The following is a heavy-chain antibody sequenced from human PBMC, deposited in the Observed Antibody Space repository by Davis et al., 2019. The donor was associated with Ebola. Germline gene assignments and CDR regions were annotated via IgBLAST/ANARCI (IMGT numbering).Heavy chain of an antibody. CDR3: ARDLSLLRYFDWPRAEKYFDY. J-gene: IGHJ4*02. CDR1: GYTFTSYG. D-gene: IGHD3-9*01. Sequence: ASVKVSCKASGYTFTSYGISWVRQAPGQGLEWMGWISAYNGNTNYAQKLQERVTITRDMSTSTAYMELSSLRAEDTAVYYCARDLSLLRYFDWPRAEKYFDYWGQGTLVTVSS. V-gene: IGHV1-18*01. CDR2: ISAYNGNT.